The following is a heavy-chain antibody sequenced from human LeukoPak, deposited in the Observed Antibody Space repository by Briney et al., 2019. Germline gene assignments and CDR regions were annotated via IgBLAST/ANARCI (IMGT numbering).Heavy chain of an antibody. J-gene: IGHJ6*02. Sequence: GRSLRLSCAASGFPFSSYALHWVRQAPGKGLEWVAVISYDGSDKYYADSVKGRFTISRDNSKNTLYLQMNSLRTEDTAVYYCARGDRYGNADYYYAMDVWGQGTTVTVSS. CDR2: ISYDGSDK. CDR1: GFPFSSYA. D-gene: IGHD5-18*01. V-gene: IGHV3-30*04. CDR3: ARGDRYGNADYYYAMDV.